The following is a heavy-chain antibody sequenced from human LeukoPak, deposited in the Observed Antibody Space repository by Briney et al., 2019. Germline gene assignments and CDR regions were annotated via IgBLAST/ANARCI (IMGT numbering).Heavy chain of an antibody. J-gene: IGHJ4*02. V-gene: IGHV4-38-2*01. D-gene: IGHD2-2*01. Sequence: SETLSLTCAASGYSISSGYYWGWIRQPPGKGLEWIGSIYHSGSTYYNPSLKSRVTISVDTSKNQFSLKLSSVTAADTAVYYCARQGRGVVVPAALIYWGQGTLVTVSS. CDR2: IYHSGST. CDR3: ARQGRGVVVPAALIY. CDR1: GYSISSGYY.